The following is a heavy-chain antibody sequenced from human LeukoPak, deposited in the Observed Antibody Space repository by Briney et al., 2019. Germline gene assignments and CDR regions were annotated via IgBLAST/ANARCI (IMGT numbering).Heavy chain of an antibody. CDR3: AKIGRRYDFWTGYYEEEVDYMDV. D-gene: IGHD3-3*01. CDR2: ISDSGGST. J-gene: IGHJ6*03. V-gene: IGHV3-23*02. CDR1: GFTFSNYG. Sequence: PGGSLRLSCAASGFTFSNYGMSWVRQAPGKGLEWVSGISDSGGSTKYEVSVKGRFTISRDNYKDTLYLQMNSLRAEDTDVYYCAKIGRRYDFWTGYYEEEVDYMDVWGKGTTVTVSS.